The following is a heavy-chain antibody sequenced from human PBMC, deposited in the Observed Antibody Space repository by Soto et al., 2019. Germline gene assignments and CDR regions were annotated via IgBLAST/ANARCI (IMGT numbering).Heavy chain of an antibody. CDR3: ARDIEGGVGTYYFDY. CDR1: GGTFSSYA. J-gene: IGHJ4*02. Sequence: QVQLVQSGAEVKKPGSSVKVSCKASGGTFSSYAISWVRQAPGQGLEWMGGIIPIFGTANYAQKLQGRVTMTTDTSTSTAYMELRSLRSDDTAVYYCARDIEGGVGTYYFDYWGQGTLVTVSS. V-gene: IGHV1-69*06. CDR2: IIPIFGTA. D-gene: IGHD2-8*02.